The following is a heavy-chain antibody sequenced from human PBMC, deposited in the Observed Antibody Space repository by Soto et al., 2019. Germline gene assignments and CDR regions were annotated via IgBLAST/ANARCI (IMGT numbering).Heavy chain of an antibody. J-gene: IGHJ4*02. CDR2: IYFSGTT. D-gene: IGHD3-10*01. CDR3: ARGGKRVSMIRGFDY. V-gene: IGHV4-39*01. Sequence: QLQLQESGPGLVKPSETLSLTCTVSGGSISGSSYYWAWIRQPPGKGLEWIGSIYFSGTTYYNPSLKSRVTISADTSKSQLSLRLSSVTAADTALYYCARGGKRVSMIRGFDYWGQGTLVTASS. CDR1: GGSISGSSYY.